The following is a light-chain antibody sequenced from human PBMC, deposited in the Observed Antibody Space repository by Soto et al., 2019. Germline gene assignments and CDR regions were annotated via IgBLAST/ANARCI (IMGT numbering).Light chain of an antibody. CDR3: QQSFSTPT. CDR1: QRINIY. Sequence: DFQMTQSPSTLSASVGDRVTITFLASQRINIYLNWYRQKPGKAPELLIYSASNLQSGVPSRFSGSGSGTDFTLTISSLQPEDFATYYCQQSFSTPTFGQGTRLEIK. J-gene: IGKJ5*01. CDR2: SAS. V-gene: IGKV1-39*01.